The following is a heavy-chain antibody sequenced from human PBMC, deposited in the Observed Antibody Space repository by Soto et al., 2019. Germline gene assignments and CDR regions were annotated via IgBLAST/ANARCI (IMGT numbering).Heavy chain of an antibody. V-gene: IGHV4-39*01. Sequence: PSETLSLTCTVSGGSISSSSYYWGWIRQPPGKGLEWIGSIYYSGSTYYNPSLKSRVTISVDTSKNQFSLKLSSVTAADTAVYYCARGSHRLNYYYYYYYGMDVWGQGTTVTVSS. CDR2: IYYSGST. CDR3: ARGSHRLNYYYYYYYGMDV. D-gene: IGHD3-22*01. J-gene: IGHJ6*02. CDR1: GGSISSSSYY.